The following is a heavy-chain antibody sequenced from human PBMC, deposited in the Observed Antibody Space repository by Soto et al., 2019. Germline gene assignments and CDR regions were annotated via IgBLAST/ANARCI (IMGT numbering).Heavy chain of an antibody. D-gene: IGHD2-2*01. J-gene: IGHJ6*02. Sequence: EVQLADSGGGLVKPGASLTLSCAASGFSFGSYVMNWVRQAPGKGLEWVSSISTSSGSRYYADSVRGRFTISRDNAKNSVYLQMNSLRVDDTAVYYCARSSTSGDVWGQGTTVTVSS. CDR2: ISTSSGSR. V-gene: IGHV3-21*06. CDR1: GFSFGSYV. CDR3: ARSSTSGDV.